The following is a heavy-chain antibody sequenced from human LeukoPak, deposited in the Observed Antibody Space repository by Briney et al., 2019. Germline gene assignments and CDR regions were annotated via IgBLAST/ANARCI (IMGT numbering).Heavy chain of an antibody. V-gene: IGHV1-69*04. J-gene: IGHJ4*02. Sequence: GSSVKVSCKASGGTFSSYAISWVRQAPGQGLEWMGRIIPILGIANYAQKFQGRVTITADKSTSTAYMELSSLRSEDTAVYYCARLPYYGSGSSDYWGQGTLVTVPS. CDR3: ARLPYYGSGSSDY. CDR1: GGTFSSYA. CDR2: IIPILGIA. D-gene: IGHD3-10*01.